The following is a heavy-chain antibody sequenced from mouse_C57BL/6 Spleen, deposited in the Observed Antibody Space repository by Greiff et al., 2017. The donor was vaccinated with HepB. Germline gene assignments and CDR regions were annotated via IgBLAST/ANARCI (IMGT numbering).Heavy chain of an antibody. Sequence: QVQLKESGPELVKPGASVKISCKASGYAFSSSWMNWVKQRPGKGLEWIGRIYPGDGDTNYNGKFKGKATLTADKSSSTAYMQLSSLTSEDSAVYFCARSRNWDAMDYWGQGTSVTVSS. D-gene: IGHD4-1*01. CDR1: GYAFSSSW. J-gene: IGHJ4*01. V-gene: IGHV1-82*01. CDR2: IYPGDGDT. CDR3: ARSRNWDAMDY.